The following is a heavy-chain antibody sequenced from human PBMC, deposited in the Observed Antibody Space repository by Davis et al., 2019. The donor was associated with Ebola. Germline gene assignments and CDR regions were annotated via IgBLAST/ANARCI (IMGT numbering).Heavy chain of an antibody. CDR2: INPSGGST. Sequence: ASVKVSCKASGGTFTSYYMHWVRQAPGQGLEWMGIINPSGGSTSYAQKFQGRVTMTRDTSTSTVYMELSSLRSEDTAVYYCARDFKGRFDQLLTFDYWGQGTLVTVSS. CDR3: ARDFKGRFDQLLTFDY. D-gene: IGHD2-2*01. CDR1: GGTFTSYY. J-gene: IGHJ4*02. V-gene: IGHV1-46*01.